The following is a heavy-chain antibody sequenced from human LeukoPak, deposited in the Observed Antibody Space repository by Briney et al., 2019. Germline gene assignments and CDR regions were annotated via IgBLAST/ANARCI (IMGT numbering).Heavy chain of an antibody. Sequence: QPGGSLRLSCAASGFTFSSYGMHWVRQAPGKGLEWVAFIRYDGSNKYYADSVKGRFTISRDNSKNTLYLQMNSLRAEDTAVYYCAKIGYSSSWYLFDYWGQGTLVTVSS. J-gene: IGHJ4*02. CDR2: IRYDGSNK. CDR1: GFTFSSYG. CDR3: AKIGYSSSWYLFDY. D-gene: IGHD6-13*01. V-gene: IGHV3-30*02.